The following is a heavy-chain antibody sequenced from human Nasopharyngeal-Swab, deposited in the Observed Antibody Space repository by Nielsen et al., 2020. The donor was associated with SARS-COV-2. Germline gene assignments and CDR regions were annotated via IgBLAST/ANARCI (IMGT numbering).Heavy chain of an antibody. CDR2: IFPGDSDT. V-gene: IGHV5-51*01. Sequence: GGSLRLSCATSGYRFTDYWIAWVRQAPGKGLECMGTIFPGDSDTRYSPSFEGRVTISVDQSITTAYLHWTSLKASDTAKYYCAIGAAVGTLFHGMDVWDQGTMVTVSS. J-gene: IGHJ6*02. CDR3: AIGAAVGTLFHGMDV. D-gene: IGHD1-26*01. CDR1: GYRFTDYW.